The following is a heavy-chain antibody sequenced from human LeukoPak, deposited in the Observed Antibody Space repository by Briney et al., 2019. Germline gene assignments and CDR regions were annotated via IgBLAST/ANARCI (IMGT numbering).Heavy chain of an antibody. J-gene: IGHJ3*02. D-gene: IGHD2-2*01. CDR3: ARDASYCSSTSCYGGAFDI. CDR1: GYTFTSYA. Sequence: RGSVKVSCKASGYTFTSYAMHWVRQAPGQRLEWMGWINAGNGNTKYSQKFQGRVTITRDTSASTAYMELSSLRSEDTAVYYCARDASYCSSTSCYGGAFDIWGQGTMVTVSS. CDR2: INAGNGNT. V-gene: IGHV1-3*01.